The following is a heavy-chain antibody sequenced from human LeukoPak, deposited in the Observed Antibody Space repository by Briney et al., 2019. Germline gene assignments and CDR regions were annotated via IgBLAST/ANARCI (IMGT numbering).Heavy chain of an antibody. D-gene: IGHD3-10*01. CDR3: ARVNSITMVRGGFDY. CDR1: GYTFTGYY. V-gene: IGHV1-2*02. CDR2: INPNSGGT. Sequence: GASVKVSCKASGYTFTGYYMHWVRQAPGQGLEWMGWINPNSGGTNYAQKFQGRVTMTRDTSISTAYMELSRLRSDDTAVYYCARVNSITMVRGGFDYWGQGTLVTVSS. J-gene: IGHJ4*02.